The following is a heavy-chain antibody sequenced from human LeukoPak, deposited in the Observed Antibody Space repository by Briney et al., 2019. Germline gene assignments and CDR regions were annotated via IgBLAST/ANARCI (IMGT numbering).Heavy chain of an antibody. D-gene: IGHD1-26*01. CDR2: INMDGSVT. V-gene: IGHV3-74*01. J-gene: IGHJ4*02. Sequence: GGSLRLSCAVSGFTFTNYWMQWVRHARGEGLVWVSRINMDGSVTRYADSVKGRFTISRDNAKNTVFLQMTSLRAEDTAVYCCARDRGALDYWGQGTLVTVSS. CDR1: GFTFTNYW. CDR3: ARDRGALDY.